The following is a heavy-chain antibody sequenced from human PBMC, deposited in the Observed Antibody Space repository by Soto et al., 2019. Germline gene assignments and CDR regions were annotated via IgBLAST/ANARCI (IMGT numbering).Heavy chain of an antibody. CDR3: ARDYSSSSGHFDS. D-gene: IGHD6-6*01. CDR2: IHYSGST. CDR1: GGSISTYY. V-gene: IGHV4-59*01. Sequence: PSETLSLTCTFSGGSISTYYLGWIRPPPGKGLEWIAYIHYSGSTKYNPSLNSRVTISLDTSKNQFYLKLSSVTAADTAVYYCARDYSSSSGHFDSWGQGTLVTVSS. J-gene: IGHJ4*02.